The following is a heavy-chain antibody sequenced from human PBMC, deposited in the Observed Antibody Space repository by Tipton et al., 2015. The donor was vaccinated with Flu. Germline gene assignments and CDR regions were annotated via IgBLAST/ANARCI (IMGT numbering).Heavy chain of an antibody. J-gene: IGHJ4*02. Sequence: GLVKPSETLSLTCAVYGGSFSGYYWSWIRQPPGKGLEWIGEINHSGSTNYNPSLKSRVTISVDTSKNQFSLKLSSVTAADTAVYYCARDSYGDYEGFDYWGQGTLVTVSS. CDR3: ARDSYGDYEGFDY. V-gene: IGHV4-34*01. CDR2: INHSGST. CDR1: GGSFSGYY. D-gene: IGHD4-17*01.